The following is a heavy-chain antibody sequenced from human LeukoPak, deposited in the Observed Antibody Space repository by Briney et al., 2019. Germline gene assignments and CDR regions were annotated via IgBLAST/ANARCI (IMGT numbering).Heavy chain of an antibody. D-gene: IGHD3-10*01. V-gene: IGHV1-69*04. Sequence: SAKVSCKASGGTFSSYAISWVRQAPGQGLEWMGRIIPILGIANYAQKFQGRVTITADKSTSTAYMELSSLRSEDTAVYYCARDKYYGSGSYYTSIDYWGQGTLVTVSS. J-gene: IGHJ4*02. CDR3: ARDKYYGSGSYYTSIDY. CDR1: GGTFSSYA. CDR2: IIPILGIA.